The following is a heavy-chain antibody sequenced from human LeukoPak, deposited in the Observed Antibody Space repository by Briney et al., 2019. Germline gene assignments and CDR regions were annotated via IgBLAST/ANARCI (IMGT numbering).Heavy chain of an antibody. J-gene: IGHJ5*02. CDR3: ASTTSYGAGGFDP. D-gene: IGHD4-17*01. Sequence: SETLSLTCTVSGGSISSYYWSWIRQPPGKGLEWIGEINHSGSTNYNPSLKSRVTISVDTSKNQFSLKLSAVTAADTAVYYCASTTSYGAGGFDPWGQGTLVTVSS. CDR2: INHSGST. CDR1: GGSISSYY. V-gene: IGHV4-34*01.